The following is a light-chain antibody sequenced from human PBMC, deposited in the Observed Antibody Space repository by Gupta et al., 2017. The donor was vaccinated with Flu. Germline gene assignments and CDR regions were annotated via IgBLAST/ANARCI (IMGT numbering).Light chain of an antibody. CDR1: QNSLARLNNKAY. CDR2: GAS. V-gene: IGKV4-1*01. J-gene: IGKJ5*01. Sequence: SPGESATINYKASQNSLARLNNKAYLAWYQQKPGQPPKLLLYGASTRVSGVPDRFSGSGSGTDFTLTISSLQPDDVGIYYCQQSFSTPPTFGQGTRLGI. CDR3: QQSFSTPPT.